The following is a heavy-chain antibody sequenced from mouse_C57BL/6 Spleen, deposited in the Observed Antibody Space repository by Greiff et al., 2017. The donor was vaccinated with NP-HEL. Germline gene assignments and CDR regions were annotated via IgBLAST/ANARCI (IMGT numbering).Heavy chain of an antibody. D-gene: IGHD1-1*01. CDR2: FYPGSGSI. V-gene: IGHV1-62-2*01. CDR1: GYTFTEYT. Sequence: QVQLQQSGAELVKPGASVKLSCKASGYTFTEYTIHWVKQRSGQGLEWIGWFYPGSGSIKYNEKFKDKATLTADKSSSTVYMELSRLKSEDSAVYFCARHEDVVTTVVAPFDYWGQGTTLTVSS. CDR3: ARHEDVVTTVVAPFDY. J-gene: IGHJ2*01.